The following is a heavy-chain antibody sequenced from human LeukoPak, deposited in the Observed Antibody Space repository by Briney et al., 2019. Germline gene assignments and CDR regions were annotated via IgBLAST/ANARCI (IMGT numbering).Heavy chain of an antibody. CDR3: RAAADLNDY. CDR1: GFTFSGSA. V-gene: IGHV3-73*01. D-gene: IGHD6-13*01. J-gene: IGHJ4*02. CDR2: IRSKADSYTT. Sequence: GGSLRLSCAASGFTFSGSAMHWVRQAAGKGLEWLGRIRSKADSYTTAYAASVKGRFIVSRDDSKNTAYLQMNSLKTEDTAVYYCRAAADLNDYWGQGTLVTVSS.